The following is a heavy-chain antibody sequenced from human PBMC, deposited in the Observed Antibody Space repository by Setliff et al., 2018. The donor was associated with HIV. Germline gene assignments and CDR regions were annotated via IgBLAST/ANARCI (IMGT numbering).Heavy chain of an antibody. D-gene: IGHD1-7*01. CDR1: GGSISSYY. V-gene: IGHV4-4*09. Sequence: PSETLSLTCTVSGGSISSYYWSWIRQPPGKGLEWIGYIYGSGSTGYNPSLTSRVTMSTDPPNNRFALKLTSVTAPDTAVYYCAKRAVQDGTVTSSNWFESWGQGTLVTVSS. CDR2: IYGSGST. CDR3: AKRAVQDGTVTSSNWFES. J-gene: IGHJ5*01.